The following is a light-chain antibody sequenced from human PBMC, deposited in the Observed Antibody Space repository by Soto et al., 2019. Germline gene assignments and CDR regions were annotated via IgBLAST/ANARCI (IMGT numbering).Light chain of an antibody. Sequence: VLTQPSSVAVPPGQSITISCTGTSGDIGSYNRVSWYQQHPGKAPKLIIYEVTDRPSGVSNRFSGSKSGNTASLTISGLQAEDEAEYYCSSYTNINTRACVFGTGTKVTVL. V-gene: IGLV2-14*01. CDR2: EVT. J-gene: IGLJ1*01. CDR3: SSYTNINTRACV. CDR1: SGDIGSYNR.